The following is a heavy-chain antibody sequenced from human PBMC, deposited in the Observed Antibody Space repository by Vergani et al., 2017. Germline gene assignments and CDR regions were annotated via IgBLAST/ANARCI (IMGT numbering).Heavy chain of an antibody. Sequence: EVQLVESGGGLVKPGGSLRLSCAASGFTFSSYSMNWVRQAPGKGLEWVSSISSRSTYTYYADSVKGRFTISRDNAKSSLYLQMNSLRAEDTAVYYCARGYKYDNSGYYYYLPDYWGQGTLVTVSS. CDR3: ARGYKYDNSGYYYYLPDY. V-gene: IGHV3-21*01. CDR2: ISSRSTYT. D-gene: IGHD3-22*01. CDR1: GFTFSSYS. J-gene: IGHJ4*02.